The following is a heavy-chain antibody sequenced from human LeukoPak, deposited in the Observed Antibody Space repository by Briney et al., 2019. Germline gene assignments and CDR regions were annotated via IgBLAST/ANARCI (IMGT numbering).Heavy chain of an antibody. J-gene: IGHJ6*02. Sequence: SETLSLTCAVYGGSFSGYYWSWIRQPPGKGLEWIGEINHSGSTNYNPSLKSRVTISVDTSKNQFSLKLSSVTAADTAVYYCARAPIAAAPVWYSFNYYYYGMDVWGQGTTVTVSS. D-gene: IGHD6-13*01. CDR1: GGSFSGYY. CDR3: ARAPIAAAPVWYSFNYYYYGMDV. V-gene: IGHV4-34*01. CDR2: INHSGST.